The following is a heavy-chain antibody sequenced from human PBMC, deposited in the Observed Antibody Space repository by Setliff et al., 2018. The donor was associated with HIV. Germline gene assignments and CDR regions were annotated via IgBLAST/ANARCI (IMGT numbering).Heavy chain of an antibody. J-gene: IGHJ5*02. V-gene: IGHV4-39*06. D-gene: IGHD6-13*01. Sequence: SETLSLTCTVSGDSIGSSEYYWGWIRQHPGKGLEWIVNIYYRGSTFCKPSLKSRVTISVDTSKNQFTLKLSSVTAADTAMYYGARVRLDSSSWTASNWFDPWGQGIVVTVSS. CDR1: GDSIGSSEYY. CDR3: ARVRLDSSSWTASNWFDP. CDR2: IYYRGST.